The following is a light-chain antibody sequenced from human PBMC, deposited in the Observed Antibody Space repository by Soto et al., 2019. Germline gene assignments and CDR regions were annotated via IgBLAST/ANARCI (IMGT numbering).Light chain of an antibody. Sequence: EIVMTQPPATLSVSPGESATLSCRASQSVSRNLAWFQHKPGQAPRLLIYAASTRATGIAARFSGSGSGTEFTLTISSLQSEDFAVYFCQQYNSWPPITFGQGTRLEIK. CDR2: AAS. J-gene: IGKJ5*01. V-gene: IGKV3-15*01. CDR3: QQYNSWPPIT. CDR1: QSVSRN.